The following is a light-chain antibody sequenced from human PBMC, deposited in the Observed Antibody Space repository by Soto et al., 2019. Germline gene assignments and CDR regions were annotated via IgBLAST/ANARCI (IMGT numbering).Light chain of an antibody. J-gene: IGKJ3*01. CDR2: AAS. V-gene: IGKV1-39*01. CDR1: QSISSD. Sequence: EIQMTQSPSSLSASVGDRVTITCRASQSISSDLHWYQQKPGKAPKLLIYAASSLQSGVPSRFSGSGSGTEFTLTISSLQPEDFATYYCQQSYSTPFTFGPGTKVDIK. CDR3: QQSYSTPFT.